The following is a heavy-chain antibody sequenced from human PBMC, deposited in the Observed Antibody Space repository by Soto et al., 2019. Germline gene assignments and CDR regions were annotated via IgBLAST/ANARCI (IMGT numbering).Heavy chain of an antibody. D-gene: IGHD3-22*01. Sequence: QVQLQESGPGLVKTSETLSLTCAVSGVSIINSHWWSWVRQPPGKGLDWIGEIHHSGNTKYNPSLKSRVTISVYKAKNQSSLRLNSVTAADTAVYYCARDVGNYYDSSPAGQFDFWGQGTLVTVSS. V-gene: IGHV4-4*02. CDR2: IHHSGNT. CDR3: ARDVGNYYDSSPAGQFDF. CDR1: GVSIINSHW. J-gene: IGHJ4*02.